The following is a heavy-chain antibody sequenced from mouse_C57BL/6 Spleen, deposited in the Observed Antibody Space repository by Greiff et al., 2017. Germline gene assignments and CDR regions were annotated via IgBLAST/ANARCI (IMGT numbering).Heavy chain of an antibody. Sequence: VQLQQSGAELVKPGASVKISCKASGYTFTDYYINWVKQRPGQGLEWIGKIGPGSGSTYYNEKFKGKATLTADKSSSTAYMQLSRLTSEDSAVYFCARSNYYGSSFLWAMDYWGQGTSVTVSS. D-gene: IGHD1-1*01. CDR2: IGPGSGST. CDR3: ARSNYYGSSFLWAMDY. CDR1: GYTFTDYY. V-gene: IGHV1-77*01. J-gene: IGHJ4*01.